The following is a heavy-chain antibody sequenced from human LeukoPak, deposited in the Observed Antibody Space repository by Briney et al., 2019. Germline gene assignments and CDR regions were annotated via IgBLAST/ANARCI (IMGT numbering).Heavy chain of an antibody. CDR1: GGSFSGYY. CDR3: ARPRYYGSGSYGGVWFDP. J-gene: IGHJ5*02. V-gene: IGHV4-34*01. Sequence: SETLSLTCAVYGGSFSGYYWSWIRQAPGKELEWIGEINHSGSTNYNPSLKSRVTISVDTSKNQFSLKLSSVTAADTAVYYCARPRYYGSGSYGGVWFDPWGQGTLVTVSS. D-gene: IGHD3-10*01. CDR2: INHSGST.